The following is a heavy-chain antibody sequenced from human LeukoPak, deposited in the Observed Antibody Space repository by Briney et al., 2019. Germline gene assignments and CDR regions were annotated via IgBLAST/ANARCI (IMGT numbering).Heavy chain of an antibody. CDR2: IYYSGST. V-gene: IGHV4-39*07. D-gene: IGHD3-16*01. CDR3: ARDRGSVH. Sequence: SETLSLTCTVSGGSISSSSYYWGWIRQPPWKGLEWIGSIYYSGSTYYNPSLKSRVTISVDTSKNQFSLKLSSVTAADTAVYYCARDRGSVHWGQGTLVTVSS. J-gene: IGHJ4*02. CDR1: GGSISSSSYY.